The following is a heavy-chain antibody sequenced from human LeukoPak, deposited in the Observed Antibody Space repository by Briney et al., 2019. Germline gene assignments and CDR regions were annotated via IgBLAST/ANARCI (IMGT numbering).Heavy chain of an antibody. CDR2: GYYSRSA. CDR1: GGSITNSPYS. D-gene: IGHD4-23*01. J-gene: IGHJ4*02. Sequence: SETLSLTCTVSGGSITNSPYSWGWIRQPPGKGLEWIGSGYYSRSAYYNPSLKSRVTIFVDTSKNQFFLRLSSVTAADTAVYFCGRRDYGDDSGFDYWGQGTLVTVSS. CDR3: GRRDYGDDSGFDY. V-gene: IGHV4-39*01.